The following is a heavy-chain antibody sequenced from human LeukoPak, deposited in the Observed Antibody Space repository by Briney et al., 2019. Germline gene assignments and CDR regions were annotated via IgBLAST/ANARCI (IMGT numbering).Heavy chain of an antibody. CDR2: IYNGVNT. Sequence: SETLSLTCTVSGASVSSASYWTWIRQPPGKGVEWIAHIYNGVNTNYNPSLKSRGTISVDTSNNQFSLKLTSVTAADTAVYYCARSGRGNSAGFDCWGQGTLVTVSS. D-gene: IGHD3-10*01. V-gene: IGHV4-61*01. J-gene: IGHJ4*02. CDR3: ARSGRGNSAGFDC. CDR1: GASVSSASY.